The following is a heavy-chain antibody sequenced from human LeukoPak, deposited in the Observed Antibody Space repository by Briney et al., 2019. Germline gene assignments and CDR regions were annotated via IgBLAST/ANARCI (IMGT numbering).Heavy chain of an antibody. J-gene: IGHJ4*02. CDR2: ISGSGGST. D-gene: IGHD3-9*01. CDR3: AKDRDFDWLSDFDY. CDR1: GFTFSSYS. Sequence: GGSLRLSCAASGFTFSSYSMNWVRQAPGKGLEWVSAISGSGGSTYYADSVKGRFTISRDNSKNTLYLQMNSLRAEDTAVYYCAKDRDFDWLSDFDYWGQGTLVTVSS. V-gene: IGHV3-23*01.